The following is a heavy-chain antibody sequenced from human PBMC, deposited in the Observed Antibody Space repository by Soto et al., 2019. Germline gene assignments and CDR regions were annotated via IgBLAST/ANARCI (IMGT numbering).Heavy chain of an antibody. J-gene: IGHJ5*02. Sequence: PGESLKISCKGSGYSFTSYWIGWVRQMPGKGLEWMGIIYPGDSDTRYSPSFQGQVTISADKSISTAYLQWSSLKASDTAMYYCARQYYYDSSGYYRNWFDPWGQGTLVTVSS. CDR2: IYPGDSDT. V-gene: IGHV5-51*01. CDR3: ARQYYYDSSGYYRNWFDP. D-gene: IGHD3-22*01. CDR1: GYSFTSYW.